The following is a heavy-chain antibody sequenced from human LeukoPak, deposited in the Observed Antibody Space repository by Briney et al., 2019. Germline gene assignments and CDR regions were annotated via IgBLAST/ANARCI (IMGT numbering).Heavy chain of an antibody. CDR1: GGSISSSSYY. CDR2: IYYSGST. CDR3: ARHEGYCSSTSCYLGGHFDY. D-gene: IGHD2-2*01. V-gene: IGHV4-39*01. J-gene: IGHJ4*02. Sequence: SETLSLTCTVSGGSISSSSYYWGWIRQPPGKGLEWIGSIYYSGSTYYNPSLKSRVTISVDTSKNQFSLKLSSVTAADTAVYYCARHEGYCSSTSCYLGGHFDYWGQGTLVTVSS.